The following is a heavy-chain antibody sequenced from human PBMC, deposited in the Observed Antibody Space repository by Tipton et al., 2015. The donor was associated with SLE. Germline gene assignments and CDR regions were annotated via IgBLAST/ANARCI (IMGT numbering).Heavy chain of an antibody. CDR2: MSPNSGNT. J-gene: IGHJ4*02. D-gene: IGHD7-27*01. CDR1: GYSFTSYD. Sequence: QVQLVQSGAEVKKPGASVKVSCKASGYSFTSYDINWVRQATGQGLEWMGWMSPNSGNTGYAQRFQGRLTMARDISTSTAYMELSSLRSEDTAVYYCARLGLGNWANWGQGTRVTVSS. CDR3: ARLGLGNWAN. V-gene: IGHV1-8*02.